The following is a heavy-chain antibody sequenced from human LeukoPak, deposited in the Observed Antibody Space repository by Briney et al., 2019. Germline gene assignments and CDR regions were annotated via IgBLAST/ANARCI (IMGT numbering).Heavy chain of an antibody. CDR1: GYTFTGYY. D-gene: IGHD3-22*01. V-gene: IGHV1-46*01. J-gene: IGHJ3*02. CDR2: INPSGGST. Sequence: ASVKVSCKASGYTFTGYYMHWVRRAPGQGLEWMGIINPSGGSTSYAQKFQGRVTMTRDMSTSTVYMELSSLRSEDTAVYYCARGGSYYYDSSGSLDAFDIWGQGTMVTVSS. CDR3: ARGGSYYYDSSGSLDAFDI.